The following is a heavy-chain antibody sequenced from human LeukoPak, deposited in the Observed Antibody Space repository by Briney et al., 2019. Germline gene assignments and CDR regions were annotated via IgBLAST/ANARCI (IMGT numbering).Heavy chain of an antibody. Sequence: GGSLRLSCAASGFTFSSYEMNWVRQAPGKGLEWVSYISSSGSTIYYAGSVKGRFRISRDNAKNSLYLQMNSLRDEDTAVYYCARDPYSGSYSRPHYFDYWGQGTLVTVSS. CDR1: GFTFSSYE. CDR2: ISSSGSTI. D-gene: IGHD1-26*01. CDR3: ARDPYSGSYSRPHYFDY. J-gene: IGHJ4*02. V-gene: IGHV3-48*03.